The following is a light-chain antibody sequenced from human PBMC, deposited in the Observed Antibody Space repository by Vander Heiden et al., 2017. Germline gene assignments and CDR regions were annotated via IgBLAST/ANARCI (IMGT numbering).Light chain of an antibody. CDR1: QTIGSY. V-gene: IGKV1-39*01. Sequence: DTQMTQSPSSLSAFVGDRVTITCRASQTIGSYLNWYQHKPGKAPKLLIYAASSLQSGVPSRFSGSGSGTDFTLNISSLQPEDFATYYCQESYGTPYTFGQGTKLEIK. CDR3: QESYGTPYT. J-gene: IGKJ2*01. CDR2: AAS.